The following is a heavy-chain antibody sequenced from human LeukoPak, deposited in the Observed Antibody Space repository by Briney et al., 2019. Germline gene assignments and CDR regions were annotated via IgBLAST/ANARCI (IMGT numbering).Heavy chain of an antibody. CDR2: ISRGGST. J-gene: IGHJ4*02. D-gene: IGHD4-17*01. Sequence: SETLSLTCAVYGDSFSAYFWTWIRQPPGKGLEWIGEISRGGSTNYSPSLKSRVTISLDTSKNQVSLTLSSVTAADTAMYYCGVSTTRATTRTIDYWGQGTLVTVSS. V-gene: IGHV4-34*01. CDR1: GDSFSAYF. CDR3: GVSTTRATTRTIDY.